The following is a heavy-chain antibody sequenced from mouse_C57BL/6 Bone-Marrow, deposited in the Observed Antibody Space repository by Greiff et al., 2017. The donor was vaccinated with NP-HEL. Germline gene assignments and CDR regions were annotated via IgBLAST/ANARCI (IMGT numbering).Heavy chain of an antibody. CDR1: GFSLTSYA. V-gene: IGHV2-9-1*01. CDR3: ARNVVWLLLGMDY. CDR2: IWTGGGT. D-gene: IGHD2-3*01. J-gene: IGHJ4*01. Sequence: QVQLQQSGPGLVAPSQSLSITCTVSGFSLTSYAISWVPQPPGKGLEWLGVIWTGGGTNYNSALKSRLSISKDNSKSQVFLKMNSLQTDDTARYYCARNVVWLLLGMDYWGQGTSVTVSS.